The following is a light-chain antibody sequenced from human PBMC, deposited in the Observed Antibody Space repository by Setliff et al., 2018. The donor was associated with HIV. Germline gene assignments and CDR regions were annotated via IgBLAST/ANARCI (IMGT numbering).Light chain of an antibody. CDR3: SSYTSSITLYV. CDR2: DVS. Sequence: QSALTQPASVSGSPGQSITISCTGTSSDVGGYNYVSWYQQHPGKAPKLMIYDVSNWPSGISNRFSGSKSGNTASLTISGLQAEDEADYYCSSYTSSITLYVFGTGTKV. CDR1: SSDVGGYNY. J-gene: IGLJ1*01. V-gene: IGLV2-14*03.